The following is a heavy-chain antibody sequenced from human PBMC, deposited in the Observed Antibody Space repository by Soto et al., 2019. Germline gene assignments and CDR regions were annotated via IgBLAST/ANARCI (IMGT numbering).Heavy chain of an antibody. J-gene: IGHJ4*02. Sequence: GGSLRLSCAASGFTFSSYAMSWVRQAPGKGLEWVSGIIGSGGSTYYADSVKGRFTISRDNSKNTLYLQMNSLRAEDTAVYYCAKDLSSNWYQAYFDYWGQGTLVTAPQ. D-gene: IGHD6-13*01. V-gene: IGHV3-23*01. CDR3: AKDLSSNWYQAYFDY. CDR2: IIGSGGST. CDR1: GFTFSSYA.